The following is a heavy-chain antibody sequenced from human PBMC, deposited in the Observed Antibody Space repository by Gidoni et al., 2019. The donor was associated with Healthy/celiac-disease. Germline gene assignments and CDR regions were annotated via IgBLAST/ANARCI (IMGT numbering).Heavy chain of an antibody. J-gene: IGHJ3*02. CDR3: ARDGVVVNPDI. Sequence: EVQLVESGGGLVKPGGSLRLSCAASGFTFSSYSMNWVRQAPGKGLEWVSSISSSSSYIYYADSVKGRLTISRDNAKNSLYLQMNSLRAEDTAVYYCARDGVVVNPDIWGQGTMVTVSS. D-gene: IGHD2-15*01. V-gene: IGHV3-21*01. CDR1: GFTFSSYS. CDR2: ISSSSSYI.